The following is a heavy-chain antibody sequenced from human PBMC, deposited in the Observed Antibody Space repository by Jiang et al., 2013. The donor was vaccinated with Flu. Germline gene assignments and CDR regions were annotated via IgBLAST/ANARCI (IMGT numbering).Heavy chain of an antibody. J-gene: IGHJ4*02. CDR3: ARAYYYDSSAYYFDY. CDR1: GYTFNAYY. CDR2: INPTSGDT. Sequence: GYTFNAYYMHWVRQARGQGLEWVGRINPTSGDTNYAQKFQGRVTMTRDTSISTAYMELSRLRSDDTAVYFCARAYYYDSSAYYFDYWGQGTLVTV. V-gene: IGHV1-2*06. D-gene: IGHD3-22*01.